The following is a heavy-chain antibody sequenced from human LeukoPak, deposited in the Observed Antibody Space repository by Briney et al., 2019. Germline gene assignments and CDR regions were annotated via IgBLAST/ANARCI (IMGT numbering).Heavy chain of an antibody. CDR1: GFTFDDYT. CDR3: AKGAAAGTFDY. Sequence: GGSLRLPCAASGFTFDDYTMHWVRQAPGKGLEWVSLISWDGGSTYYADSVKGRFTISRDNSKNSLYLQMNSLRTEDTALYYCAKGAAAGTFDYWGQGTLVTVSS. D-gene: IGHD6-13*01. CDR2: ISWDGGST. V-gene: IGHV3-43*01. J-gene: IGHJ4*02.